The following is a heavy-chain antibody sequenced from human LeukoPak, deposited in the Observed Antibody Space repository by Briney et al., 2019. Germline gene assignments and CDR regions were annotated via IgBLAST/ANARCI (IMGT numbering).Heavy chain of an antibody. V-gene: IGHV3-23*01. CDR1: GFTFSSYA. J-gene: IGHJ4*02. Sequence: GGSLRLSCAASGFTFSSYAMSWVRQAPGKGLEWVSPISASGGSTYYADSVKGRFTISRDNSKNTLYLQMNSLRPEDTAVYYCAKDRGNLIVPAAADYWGQGTLVTVSS. CDR2: ISASGGST. D-gene: IGHD6-13*01. CDR3: AKDRGNLIVPAAADY.